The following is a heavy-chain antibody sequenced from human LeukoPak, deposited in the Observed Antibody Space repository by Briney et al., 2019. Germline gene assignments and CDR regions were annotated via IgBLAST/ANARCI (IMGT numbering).Heavy chain of an antibody. CDR2: INHSGST. V-gene: IGHV4-34*01. CDR1: GGSISSYY. D-gene: IGHD3-22*01. Sequence: SETLSLTCTVSGGSISSYYWSWIRQPPGKGLEWIGEINHSGSTNYNPSLKSRVTISVDTSKNQFSLKLSSVTAADTAAYYCAREDDSSGYYFDAFDIWGQGTMVTVSS. J-gene: IGHJ3*02. CDR3: AREDDSSGYYFDAFDI.